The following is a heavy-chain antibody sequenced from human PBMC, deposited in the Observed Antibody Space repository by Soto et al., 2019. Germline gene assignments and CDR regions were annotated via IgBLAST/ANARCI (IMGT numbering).Heavy chain of an antibody. V-gene: IGHV4-59*01. CDR2: IYYSGST. D-gene: IGHD3-10*01. CDR1: GGSISSYY. CDR3: ARDGPINTKVRGGYYYRMDV. J-gene: IGHJ6*02. Sequence: PSETLSLTCTVSGGSISSYYWSWIRQPPGKGLEWIGYIYYSGSTNYNPSLKSRVTISVDTSKNQFSLKLSSVTAADTAVYYCARDGPINTKVRGGYYYRMDVWSRGTTVTVSS.